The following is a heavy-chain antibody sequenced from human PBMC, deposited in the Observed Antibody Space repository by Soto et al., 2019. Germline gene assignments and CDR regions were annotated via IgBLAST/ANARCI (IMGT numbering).Heavy chain of an antibody. CDR1: GGSVSSGSYY. CDR2: IYYSGST. D-gene: IGHD3-16*02. Sequence: QVQLQESGPGLVKPSETLSLTCTVSGGSVSSGSYYWSWIRQPPGKGLEWIGYIYYSGSTYYNPSLKSRVTISVDTSKNQFSLKLSSVTAADTAVYYCARSRAGVTFGGVIVARDFDYWGQGTLVTVSS. J-gene: IGHJ4*02. V-gene: IGHV4-61*01. CDR3: ARSRAGVTFGGVIVARDFDY.